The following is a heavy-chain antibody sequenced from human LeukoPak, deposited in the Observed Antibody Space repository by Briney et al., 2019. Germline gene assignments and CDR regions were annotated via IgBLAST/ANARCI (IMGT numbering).Heavy chain of an antibody. D-gene: IGHD6-19*01. CDR1: GFTFSSYW. V-gene: IGHV3-7*01. J-gene: IGHJ6*03. Sequence: GGSLRLSCAASGFTFSSYWMSWVRQAPGKGLEWVANIKQDGSEKYHVDSVKGRFTISRDNAKNSLYLQMNSLRAEDTAVYYCARESSGWRDYYYYYMDVWGKGTTVTVSS. CDR2: IKQDGSEK. CDR3: ARESSGWRDYYYYYMDV.